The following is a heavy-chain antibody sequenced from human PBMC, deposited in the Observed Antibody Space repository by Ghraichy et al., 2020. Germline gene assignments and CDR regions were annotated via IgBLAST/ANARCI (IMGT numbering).Heavy chain of an antibody. J-gene: IGHJ3*02. CDR1: GGSLSGYY. CDR3: ARDCNYYDSAGYSKRAFDI. V-gene: IGHV4-34*01. Sequence: SETLSLTCAVYGGSLSGYYWSWIRQPPGKGLEWIATISQTGRSYYNPSLWSRVSISIDASDQFSLKLGSVTAADTAVFYCARDCNYYDSAGYSKRAFDIWGLGTMVTVSS. CDR2: ISQTGRS. D-gene: IGHD3-22*01.